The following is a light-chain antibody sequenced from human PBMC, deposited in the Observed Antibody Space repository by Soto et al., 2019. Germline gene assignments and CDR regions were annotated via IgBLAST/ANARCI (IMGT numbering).Light chain of an antibody. CDR2: EVS. V-gene: IGLV2-14*01. Sequence: LTQPASLSGSPGQSSTICCTGTSSDVGGFYYVSWYQQHPGKAPKLIICEVSNRPSGVSDRFSGSKSGNTASLTISGLQAEDEADYYRTSYTNTNFFVFGTGTKVTVL. CDR3: TSYTNTNFFV. CDR1: SSDVGGFYY. J-gene: IGLJ1*01.